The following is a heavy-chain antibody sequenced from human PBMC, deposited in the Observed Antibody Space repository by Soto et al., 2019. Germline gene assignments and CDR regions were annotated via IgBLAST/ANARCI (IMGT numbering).Heavy chain of an antibody. V-gene: IGHV3-23*01. CDR2: ISRSGGST. CDR3: AKGSASTYYFDS. Sequence: EVQLLESGGVLVQPGGSLRLSCAASGVTFSTYAMSWVRQAPGKGLEWVSAISRSGGSTYYADSVKGRFTVSTDNPENILYLQMNILRDEDTAVYFCAKGSASTYYFDSWGQGTLVTVSS. D-gene: IGHD6-19*01. J-gene: IGHJ4*02. CDR1: GVTFSTYA.